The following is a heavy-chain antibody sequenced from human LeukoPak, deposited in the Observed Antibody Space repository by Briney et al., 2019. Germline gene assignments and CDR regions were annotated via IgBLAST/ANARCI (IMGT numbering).Heavy chain of an antibody. J-gene: IGHJ5*02. CDR2: ISGSGGST. CDR1: GFTFSSYA. CDR3: AKDKAARGWFDP. V-gene: IGHV3-23*01. Sequence: GGSLRLPCAASGFTFSSYAMSWVRQAPGKGLEWVSAISGSGGSTYYADSVKGRFTISRDNSKNTLYLQMNSLRAEDTAVYYCAKDKAARGWFDPWGQGTLVTVSS. D-gene: IGHD6-6*01.